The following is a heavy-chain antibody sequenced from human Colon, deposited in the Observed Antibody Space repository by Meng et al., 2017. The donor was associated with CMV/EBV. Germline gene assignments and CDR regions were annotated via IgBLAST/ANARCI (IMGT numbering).Heavy chain of an antibody. CDR1: GGSISSGDYY. D-gene: IGHD4-23*01. CDR3: ARGADYGGNPLDY. CDR2: IYYSGST. J-gene: IGHJ4*02. Sequence: LQSSGPGLVNPSQPPSRTCTVSGGSISSGDYYWSWIRQPPGKGLEWIGYIYYSGSTYYNPSLKSRVTISVDTSKNQFSLKLSSVTAADTAVYYCARGADYGGNPLDYWGQGTLVTVSS. V-gene: IGHV4-30-4*08.